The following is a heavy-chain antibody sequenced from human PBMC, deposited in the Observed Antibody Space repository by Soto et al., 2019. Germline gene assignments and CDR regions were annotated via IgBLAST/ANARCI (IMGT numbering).Heavy chain of an antibody. V-gene: IGHV3-23*01. CDR1: GFTFSRYA. CDR3: AKDLRYYDFWSGSNWFDP. CDR2: ISGSGGST. Sequence: PGGSLRLSCAASGFTFSRYAMSWVRQAPGKGLEWVSAISGSGGSTYYADSVKGRFTISRDNSKNTLYLQMNSLRAEDTAVYYCAKDLRYYDFWSGSNWFDPWGQGTLVTVSS. J-gene: IGHJ5*02. D-gene: IGHD3-3*01.